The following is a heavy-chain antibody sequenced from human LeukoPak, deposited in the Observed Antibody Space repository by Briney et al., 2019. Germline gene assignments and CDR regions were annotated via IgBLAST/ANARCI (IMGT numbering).Heavy chain of an antibody. J-gene: IGHJ6*02. CDR1: GFTFSSYA. D-gene: IGHD2-15*01. CDR2: ISGSGGST. V-gene: IGHV3-23*01. Sequence: PGGSLRLSCAASGFTFSSYAMSWVRQAPGKGLEWVSAISGSGGSTYYADSVKGRFTISRDNSKNTLYLQMNSLRAEDTAVYYCARGGRRANYYYYGMDVWGQGTTVTVSS. CDR3: ARGGRRANYYYYGMDV.